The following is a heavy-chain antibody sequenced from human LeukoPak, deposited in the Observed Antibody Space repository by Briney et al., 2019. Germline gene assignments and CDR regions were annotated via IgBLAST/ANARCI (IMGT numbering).Heavy chain of an antibody. Sequence: GGSLRLSCAASGFTVSSNYMSWVRQAPGKGLEWVSVIYSGGSTYYADSVKGRFTISRDNSKNTLYLQMNSLRAEDTAVYYCAKARTRGYSYGSFDYWGQGTLVTVSS. D-gene: IGHD5-18*01. CDR3: AKARTRGYSYGSFDY. V-gene: IGHV3-53*01. J-gene: IGHJ4*02. CDR2: IYSGGST. CDR1: GFTVSSNY.